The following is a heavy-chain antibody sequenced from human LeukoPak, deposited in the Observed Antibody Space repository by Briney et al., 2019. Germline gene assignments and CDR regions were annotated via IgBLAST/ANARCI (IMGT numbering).Heavy chain of an antibody. D-gene: IGHD3-10*01. J-gene: IGHJ4*02. Sequence: GESLKISCKGSGYSFTSHWIGWVRQMPGKGLEWMGIIYPGDFDTRYSPSSQGQVTISADKSIDTAYLQWSSLQASDTAIYYCARQGYYGSGSQYADYWGQGTRVTVSS. CDR1: GYSFTSHW. CDR3: ARQGYYGSGSQYADY. V-gene: IGHV5-51*01. CDR2: IYPGDFDT.